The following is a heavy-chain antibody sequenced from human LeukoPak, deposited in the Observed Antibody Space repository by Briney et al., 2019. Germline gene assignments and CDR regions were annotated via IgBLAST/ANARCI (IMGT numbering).Heavy chain of an antibody. Sequence: ASVKVSCKASGYTFTGYYMHWVRQAPGQGLEWMGWINPNSGSTNYAQKFQGRVTMTRDTSISTAYMELSRLRSDDTAVYYCVTALYYGSGSYIDYWGQGTLVTVSS. J-gene: IGHJ4*02. CDR2: INPNSGST. D-gene: IGHD3-10*01. CDR1: GYTFTGYY. CDR3: VTALYYGSGSYIDY. V-gene: IGHV1-2*02.